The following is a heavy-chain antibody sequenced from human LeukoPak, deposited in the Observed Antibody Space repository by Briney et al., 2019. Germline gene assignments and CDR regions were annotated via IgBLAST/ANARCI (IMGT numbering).Heavy chain of an antibody. D-gene: IGHD5-18*01. CDR3: AKAGNRGYSYGLFDY. Sequence: PGGSLRLSCAASGFTFSSYAMSWVRQAPGKGLEWVSAISGSGGSTCYADSVKGRFTISRDNSKNTLYPQMNSLRAEDTAVYYCAKAGNRGYSYGLFDYWGQGTLVTVSS. CDR1: GFTFSSYA. J-gene: IGHJ4*02. CDR2: ISGSGGST. V-gene: IGHV3-23*01.